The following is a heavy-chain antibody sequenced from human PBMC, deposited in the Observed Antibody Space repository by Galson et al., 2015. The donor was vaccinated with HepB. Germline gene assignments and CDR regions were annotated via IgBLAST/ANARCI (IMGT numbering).Heavy chain of an antibody. D-gene: IGHD3-3*01. CDR2: IKSGIDAGAT. CDR1: GFPFNDAW. V-gene: IGHV3-15*07. CDR3: TTGPYYDFWSGLQTDY. J-gene: IGHJ4*02. Sequence: SLRLSCAASGFPFNDAWMNWVRQAPGKGLEWVGRIKSGIDAGATDYSAPVKGRFTISRDDSKNMLFLEINSLKIEDTAVYYCTTGPYYDFWSGLQTDYWGQGTLVTVAS.